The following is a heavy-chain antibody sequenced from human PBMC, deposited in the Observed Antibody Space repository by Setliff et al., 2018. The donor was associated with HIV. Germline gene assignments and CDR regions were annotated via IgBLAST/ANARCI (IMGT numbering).Heavy chain of an antibody. J-gene: IGHJ4*02. D-gene: IGHD3-3*01. CDR1: GGSISSSSYY. Sequence: SETLSLTCTVSGGSISSSSYYWGWVRQPPGKGLEWIGSIYYSGSTYYNPSLRSRVTISVDTSKNQFSLKLTSVTASDTAVYYCASRYNFWNGYSRGYFDYWGQGTLVTSPQ. CDR3: ASRYNFWNGYSRGYFDY. V-gene: IGHV4-39*01. CDR2: IYYSGST.